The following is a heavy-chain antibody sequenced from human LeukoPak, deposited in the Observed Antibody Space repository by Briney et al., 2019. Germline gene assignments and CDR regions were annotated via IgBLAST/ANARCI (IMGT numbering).Heavy chain of an antibody. J-gene: IGHJ4*02. V-gene: IGHV3-23*01. CDR1: GFTFSSYA. CDR2: ISGSGGST. D-gene: IGHD3-22*01. Sequence: PGGSLRLSCAASGFTFSSYAMSWVRQAPGKGLEWVSAISGSGGSTYYADSVKGRFTISRDNSKNTLYLQMNSLRAEDTAVYYCAKYYYDSSGYYSPIDYWGQGTLVTVSS. CDR3: AKYYYDSSGYYSPIDY.